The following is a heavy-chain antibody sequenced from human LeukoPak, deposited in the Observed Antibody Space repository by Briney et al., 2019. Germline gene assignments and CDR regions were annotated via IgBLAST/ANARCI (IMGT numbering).Heavy chain of an antibody. Sequence: SETLSLTCSVSGGSMSSFYWNWVRQPPGKGLEWIGYIYYSGSTNYSPSLKSRVTISVDTSKNQFSLKLSSVTAADTAVYYCARLGSNVFDHWGQGTLVTVSS. CDR2: IYYSGST. CDR3: ARLGSNVFDH. D-gene: IGHD3-10*01. CDR1: GGSMSSFY. V-gene: IGHV4-59*01. J-gene: IGHJ4*02.